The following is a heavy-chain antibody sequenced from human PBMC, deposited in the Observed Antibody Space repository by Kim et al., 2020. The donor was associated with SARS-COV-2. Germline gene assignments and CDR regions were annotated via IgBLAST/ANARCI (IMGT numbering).Heavy chain of an antibody. D-gene: IGHD3-10*01. CDR2: INPCGGST. CDR3: ARDPITMVQGVSITTPNYYGMEV. V-gene: IGHV1-46*01. J-gene: IGHJ6*02. CDR1: GYTFTSYY. Sequence: ASVQVSCKASGYTFTSYYMHWVRQAPGQGLEWMGIINPCGGSTSYAQKFQGRVTMTRDTSTSTVYMELSSLRSEDTAVYCCARDPITMVQGVSITTPNYYGMEVWGQGTTVTVSS.